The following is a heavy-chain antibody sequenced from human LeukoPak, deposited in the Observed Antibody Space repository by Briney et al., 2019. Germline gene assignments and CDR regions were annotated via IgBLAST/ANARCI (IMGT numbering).Heavy chain of an antibody. D-gene: IGHD6-13*01. CDR1: GFTFSTYG. V-gene: IGHV3-48*01. CDR2: ISSSSSTI. Sequence: SGGSLRLSCAASGFTFSTYGIHWVRQAPGKGLEWVSYISSSSSTIYYADSVKGRFTISRDNAKNSLYPQMNSLKAEDTAVYYCARDLTVRSYSSSWYAPPYADYWGQGTLVTVSS. CDR3: ARDLTVRSYSSSWYAPPYADY. J-gene: IGHJ4*02.